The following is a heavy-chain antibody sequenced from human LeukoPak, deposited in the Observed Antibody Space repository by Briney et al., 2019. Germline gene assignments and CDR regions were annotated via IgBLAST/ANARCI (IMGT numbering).Heavy chain of an antibody. D-gene: IGHD2-15*01. V-gene: IGHV1-69*01. CDR3: ARGSLSVVAATLGFDY. Sequence: SVKVSCMASGGTFSSYAISWLRQAPGQGLEWMGGIIPIFGTSNYAQKFQGRVTITADESTSTAYMELSSLRSEDTAVYYCARGSLSVVAATLGFDYWGQGTLVTVSS. CDR2: IIPIFGTS. CDR1: GGTFSSYA. J-gene: IGHJ4*02.